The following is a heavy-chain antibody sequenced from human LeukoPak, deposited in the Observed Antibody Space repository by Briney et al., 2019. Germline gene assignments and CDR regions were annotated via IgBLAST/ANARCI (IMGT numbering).Heavy chain of an antibody. CDR3: ASDPDYGDSAFDY. D-gene: IGHD4-17*01. Sequence: ASVRVSCKASGYTFTSYGISWVRQAPGQGLEWMGWINAYNGNTNYAQKLQGRVTMPTDTSTSTAYMELRSLRSDDTAVYYCASDPDYGDSAFDYWGQGTLVTVSS. CDR1: GYTFTSYG. CDR2: INAYNGNT. V-gene: IGHV1-18*01. J-gene: IGHJ4*02.